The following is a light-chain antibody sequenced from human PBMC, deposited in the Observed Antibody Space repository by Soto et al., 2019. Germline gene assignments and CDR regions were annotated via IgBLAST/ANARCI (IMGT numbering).Light chain of an antibody. CDR1: QDISNY. V-gene: IGKV1-33*01. Sequence: DIQMTQSPSSLSASVGDRVTITCQASQDISNYLSWYQQKPGKAPKLLIYDASHLETGVPSRFSGSGSETDFTFTISSLQPEDIATYYCQQYDNVLITFGQGTRLEIK. CDR2: DAS. CDR3: QQYDNVLIT. J-gene: IGKJ5*01.